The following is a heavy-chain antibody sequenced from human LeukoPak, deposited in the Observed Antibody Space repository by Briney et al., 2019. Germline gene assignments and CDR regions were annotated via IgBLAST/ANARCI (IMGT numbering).Heavy chain of an antibody. J-gene: IGHJ4*02. CDR1: GGSVSRGGSY. D-gene: IGHD2-2*01. V-gene: IGHV4-61*08. CDR2: IYHSGST. CDR3: ARIKYCSSTSCYVGYYFDY. Sequence: SETLSLTCTVSGGSVSRGGSYWTWIRQPPGKGLEWIGEIYHSGSTNYNPSLKSRVTISVDKSKNQFSLKLSSVTAADTAVYYCARIKYCSSTSCYVGYYFDYWGQGTLVTVSS.